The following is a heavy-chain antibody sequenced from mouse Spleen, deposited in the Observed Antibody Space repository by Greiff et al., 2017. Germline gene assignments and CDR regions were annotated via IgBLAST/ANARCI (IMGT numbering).Heavy chain of an antibody. V-gene: IGHV14-1*01. CDR1: CFTIKDYY. D-gene: IGHD2-4*01. CDR3: TNGLRGRFAY. J-gene: IGHJ3*01. Sequence: EVQLQQSGAELVRPGASVKLSCTASCFTIKDYYMHWVKQRPEQGLEWIGRIDPEDGDTEYAPKFQGKATMTADTSSNTAYLQLSSLTSEDTAVYYCTNGLRGRFAYWGQGTLVTVSA. CDR2: IDPEDGDT.